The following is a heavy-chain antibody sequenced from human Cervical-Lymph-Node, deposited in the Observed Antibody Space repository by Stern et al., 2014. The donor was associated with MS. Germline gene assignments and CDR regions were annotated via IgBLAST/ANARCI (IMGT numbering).Heavy chain of an antibody. CDR3: ARTPRGGSFDY. V-gene: IGHV4-61*02. J-gene: IGHJ4*02. CDR1: GGSISSSSYY. Sequence: QVQLQESGPGLVKPSQTLSLTCTVSGGSISSSSYYWSWIRQPAGKGLEWIGRIYTSGSTNYNPSLKSRVTISVDTSKNQFSLKLSSVTAADTAVYYCARTPRGGSFDYWGQGTLVTVSS. CDR2: IYTSGST. D-gene: IGHD2-15*01.